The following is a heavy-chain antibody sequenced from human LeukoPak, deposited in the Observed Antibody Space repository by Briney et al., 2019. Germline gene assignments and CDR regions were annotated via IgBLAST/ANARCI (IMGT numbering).Heavy chain of an antibody. CDR3: AKASFCSSTSCPHFDY. D-gene: IGHD2-2*01. V-gene: IGHV3-30*02. CDR1: GFTYSSYG. CDR2: IRYDGSNK. Sequence: GGSLRLSCAASGFTYSSYGMHWVHQAPGKGLEWVAFIRYDGSNKYYADSVKGRFTISRDNSKNTLYLQMNSLRAEGTAVYFCAKASFCSSTSCPHFDYWGQGTLVTVSS. J-gene: IGHJ4*02.